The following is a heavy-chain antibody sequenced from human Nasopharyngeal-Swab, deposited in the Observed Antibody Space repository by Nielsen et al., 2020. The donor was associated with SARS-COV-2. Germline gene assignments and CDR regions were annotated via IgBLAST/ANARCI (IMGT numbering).Heavy chain of an antibody. CDR2: ISPTSDYI. D-gene: IGHD4-17*01. Sequence: GESLKISCAASGFTFSSYTMNWVRQAPGKGLEWVSSISPTSDYIYYAESVKGRFTISRENAKNSLFLQMNSLRAEETAIYYCVRGSYGHYDSWGQGALITVSS. J-gene: IGHJ5*01. CDR1: GFTFSSYT. V-gene: IGHV3-21*06. CDR3: VRGSYGHYDS.